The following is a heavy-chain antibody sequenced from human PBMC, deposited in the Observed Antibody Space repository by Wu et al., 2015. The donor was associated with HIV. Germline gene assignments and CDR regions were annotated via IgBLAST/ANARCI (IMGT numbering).Heavy chain of an antibody. CDR2: IYYSGST. CDR3: ARGPMIYYDSSGPFRGGMDV. CDR1: GGSISSYY. Sequence: QVQLQESGPGLVKPSETLSLTCTVSGGSISSYYWSWIRQPPGKGLEWIGYIYYSGSTNYNPSLKSRVTISVDTSKNQFSLKLSSVTAADTAVYYCARGPMIYYDSSGPFRGGMDVWGQGTTVTVSS. J-gene: IGHJ6*02. D-gene: IGHD3-22*01. V-gene: IGHV4-59*01.